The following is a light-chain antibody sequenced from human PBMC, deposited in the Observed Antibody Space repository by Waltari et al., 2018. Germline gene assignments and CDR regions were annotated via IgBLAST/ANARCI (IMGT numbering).Light chain of an antibody. V-gene: IGLV5-45*03. J-gene: IGLJ2*01. CDR3: MIFHGNAWV. Sequence: QAVLTQPSSLSASPGASASLTCTLRSGINVGAYRIYWYQQKPGSPPQYLLRYKSDSDKGVCSGVPSRFSGSNDASANAGILLISGLQSDDEADYYCMIFHGNAWVFGGGTKLTVL. CDR1: SGINVGAYR. CDR2: YKSDSDK.